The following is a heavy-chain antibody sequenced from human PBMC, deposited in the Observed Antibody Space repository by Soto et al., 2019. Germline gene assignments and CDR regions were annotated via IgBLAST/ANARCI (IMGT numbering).Heavy chain of an antibody. CDR1: GGTFSSYA. CDR2: IIPIFGTA. CDR3: ATLIDSSGHYYYGMDV. J-gene: IGHJ6*02. Sequence: QVQLVQSGAEVKKPGSSVKVSCKASGGTFSSYAISWVRQAPGQGLEWMGGIIPIFGTANYAQKCQGRVTITADESTSTAYVELSSLRSEDTAVYYCATLIDSSGHYYYGMDVWGQGTTVTVSS. V-gene: IGHV1-69*12. D-gene: IGHD6-25*01.